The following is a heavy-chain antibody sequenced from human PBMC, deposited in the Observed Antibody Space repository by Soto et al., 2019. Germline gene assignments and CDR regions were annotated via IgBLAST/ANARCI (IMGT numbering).Heavy chain of an antibody. J-gene: IGHJ6*02. CDR2: IYYRSKWFH. D-gene: IGHD2-15*01. V-gene: IGHV6-1*01. CDR1: GDSVSSNGAC. CDR3: ARVHCSAGTCLDGLDF. Sequence: PSQTLSLTCVISGDSVSSNGACWNWIRQSPSRGLQWLGRIYYRSKWFHDYAASAESRMAINPDTSRNQFSLQLNYVTPEDTAVYYCARVHCSAGTCLDGLDFWGQGTTVTVSS.